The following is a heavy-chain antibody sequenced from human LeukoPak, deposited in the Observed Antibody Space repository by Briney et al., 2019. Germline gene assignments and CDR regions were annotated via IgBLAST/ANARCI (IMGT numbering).Heavy chain of an antibody. CDR3: SKGGYYGSGSNYNGRFY. CDR2: ISFDGSNK. V-gene: IGHV3-30*18. Sequence: AGGSLRLSCVASGFTFNNYGMHWVRQAPGKGLGWVAFISFDGSNKYHSDSLKGRFTISRDNSKNTLYLQMNSLRAEDTAVYYCSKGGYYGSGSNYNGRFYWGQGTLVTVSS. CDR1: GFTFNNYG. D-gene: IGHD3-10*01. J-gene: IGHJ4*02.